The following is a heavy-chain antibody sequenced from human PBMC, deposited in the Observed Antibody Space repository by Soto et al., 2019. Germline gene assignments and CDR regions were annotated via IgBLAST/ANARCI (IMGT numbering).Heavy chain of an antibody. CDR2: ISYDGSNE. Sequence: QVQLVESGGGVVQPGRSLRLSCAASGFTFSSYGMHWVRQAPGKGLEWVALISYDGSNEDYADSVKGRFTISRDNCKKTMELQMNSPRHKDTSVYDRANDLESLVLCCAMDVWGQGTTVTVSS. J-gene: IGHJ6*02. D-gene: IGHD6-19*01. V-gene: IGHV3-30*18. CDR3: ANDLESLVLCCAMDV. CDR1: GFTFSSYG.